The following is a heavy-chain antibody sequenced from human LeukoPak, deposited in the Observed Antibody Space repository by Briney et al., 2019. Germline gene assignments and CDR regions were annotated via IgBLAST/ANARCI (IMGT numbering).Heavy chain of an antibody. CDR1: GFTFSSYS. D-gene: IGHD2-2*02. J-gene: IGHJ4*02. CDR2: ISSSSSTI. Sequence: PGGSLRLSCAASGFTFSSYSMNWVRQAPGKGLEWVSYISSSSSTIYYADSVKGRFTISRDNAKNSLYLQMNSLRAEDTAVYYCARVHRNCSSTSCYNYFGYWGQGTLVTVSS. CDR3: ARVHRNCSSTSCYNYFGY. V-gene: IGHV3-48*01.